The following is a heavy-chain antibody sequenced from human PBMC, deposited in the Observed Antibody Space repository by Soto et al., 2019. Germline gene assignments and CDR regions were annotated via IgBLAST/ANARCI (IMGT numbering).Heavy chain of an antibody. CDR3: ARVSGYYLPDY. V-gene: IGHV1-3*01. D-gene: IGHD5-12*01. Sequence: ASVKVSCKASGYTFTNYAMHWVRQAPGQRLEWMGWINAGNGNTKYSQKFQGRVTITRNTSASTAYMELSSLRSEDTAVYYCARVSGYYLPDYWGQGTLVTVSS. CDR1: GYTFTNYA. CDR2: INAGNGNT. J-gene: IGHJ4*02.